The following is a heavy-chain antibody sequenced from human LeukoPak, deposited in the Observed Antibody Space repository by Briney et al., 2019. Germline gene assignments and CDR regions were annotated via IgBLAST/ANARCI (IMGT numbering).Heavy chain of an antibody. V-gene: IGHV3-30*02. J-gene: IGHJ6*02. CDR1: GFTFSSYG. D-gene: IGHD6-19*01. CDR2: IRYDGSNK. Sequence: GGSLRLSCAASGFTFSSYGMHWVRQAPGKGLEWVAFIRYDGSNKYYADSVKGRFTISRDNSKNTLYLQLNSLRAEDTAVYYCAKEGVAGTHWGVTYYHYYGMDVWGQGTTVTVSS. CDR3: AKEGVAGTHWGVTYYHYYGMDV.